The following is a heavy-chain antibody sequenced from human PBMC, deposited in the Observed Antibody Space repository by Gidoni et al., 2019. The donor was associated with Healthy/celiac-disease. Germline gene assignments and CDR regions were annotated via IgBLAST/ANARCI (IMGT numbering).Heavy chain of an antibody. J-gene: IGHJ4*02. D-gene: IGHD3-3*01. CDR3: ARDYEFWSGYYGIVD. CDR1: GYTFTRYG. CDR2: ISAYNGNT. Sequence: VQLVQSGAEVTTPGASVQFSCKASGYTFTRYGIRWVRQAPGQGLEWMGWISAYNGNTNYAQKLQGRVTMTTDTSTSTAYMELRSLRSDDTAVYYCARDYEFWSGYYGIVDWGQGTLVTVSS. V-gene: IGHV1-18*04.